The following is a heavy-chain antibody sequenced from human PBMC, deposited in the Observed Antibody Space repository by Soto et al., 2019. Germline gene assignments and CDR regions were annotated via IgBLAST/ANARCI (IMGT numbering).Heavy chain of an antibody. CDR1: GFTFSSYS. D-gene: IGHD5-12*01. CDR3: AREPGYSGYDFVY. V-gene: IGHV3-21*01. J-gene: IGHJ4*02. Sequence: PGGSLRLSXAASGFTFSSYSMNWVRQAPGKGLEWVSSISSSSSYIYYADSVKGRFTISRDNAKNSLYLQMNSLRAEDTAVYYCAREPGYSGYDFVYWGQGTLVTVSS. CDR2: ISSSSSYI.